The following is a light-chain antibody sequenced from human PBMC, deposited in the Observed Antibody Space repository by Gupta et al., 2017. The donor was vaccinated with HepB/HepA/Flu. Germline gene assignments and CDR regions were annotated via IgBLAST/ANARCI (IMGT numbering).Light chain of an antibody. V-gene: IGKV3-15*01. J-gene: IGKJ1*01. CDR3: QQYNNWPAWT. CDR1: QSVSSN. CDR2: GAS. Sequence: EIVMTQSPATLSVSPGERATLSCRDSQSVSSNLAWYQQKPGQAPRLLIYGASTRATGIPARFRGSGSGTEFTLTISSLQSEDFAVYYCQQYNNWPAWTFGQGTKVEIK.